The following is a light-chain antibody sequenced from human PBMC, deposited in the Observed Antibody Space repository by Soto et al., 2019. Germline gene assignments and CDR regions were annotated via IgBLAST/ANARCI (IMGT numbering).Light chain of an antibody. CDR1: PSVSSSY. V-gene: IGKV3-20*01. CDR2: GAS. J-gene: IGKJ1*01. Sequence: EIVLTQSPGTLSLSPGERATLSCRTSPSVSSSYLAWYQQKPGQPPRLLIYGASSRATGIPDRFSGSGSGTDFTLTINRLEPEDFAVYYCQQYNSSPWTFGQGTKVEIK. CDR3: QQYNSSPWT.